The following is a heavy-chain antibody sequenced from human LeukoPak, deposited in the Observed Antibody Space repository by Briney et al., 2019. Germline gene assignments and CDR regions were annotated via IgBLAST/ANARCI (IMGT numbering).Heavy chain of an antibody. J-gene: IGHJ3*02. CDR1: GSSFTSYW. Sequence: GESLQISCQGSGSSFTSYWIGWGRQVPGKGLEGMGIIYPGDSDTRYSPSFQGQVTISADKSISTAYLQWSSLKASDTAMYYCARHEGGDPRDAFDIWGQGTMVTVSS. V-gene: IGHV5-51*01. D-gene: IGHD2-21*02. CDR2: IYPGDSDT. CDR3: ARHEGGDPRDAFDI.